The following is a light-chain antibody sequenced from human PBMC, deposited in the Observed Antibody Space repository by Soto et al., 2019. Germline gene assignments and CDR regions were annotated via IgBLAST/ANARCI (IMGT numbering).Light chain of an antibody. J-gene: IGKJ5*01. CDR2: GAS. Sequence: EIILTQSPDTLSLSPGERATLSCRASQTVSSNYLAWCQQRPGQAPRLLIYGASTRAAGIPDRFSGSGSGTDLTLTITRLEPEDFALYYCQHYAGGSRITFGQGTRLEIK. CDR1: QTVSSNY. CDR3: QHYAGGSRIT. V-gene: IGKV3-20*01.